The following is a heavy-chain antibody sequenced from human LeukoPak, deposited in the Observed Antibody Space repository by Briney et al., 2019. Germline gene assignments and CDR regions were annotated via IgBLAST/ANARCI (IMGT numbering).Heavy chain of an antibody. CDR3: AKEPSG. J-gene: IGHJ4*02. CDR2: ISYDGSNK. D-gene: IGHD6-6*01. V-gene: IGHV3-30-3*01. CDR1: GFTFSSYA. Sequence: GGPLRLSCAASGFTFSSYAMHWVRQAPGKGLEWVAVISYDGSNKYYADSVKGRFTISRDNSKNTLYLQMNSLRAEDTAVYYCAKEPSGWGQETLVTVSS.